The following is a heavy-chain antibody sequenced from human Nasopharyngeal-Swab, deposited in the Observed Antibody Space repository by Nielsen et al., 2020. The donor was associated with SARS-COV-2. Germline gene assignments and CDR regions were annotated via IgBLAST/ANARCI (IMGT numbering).Heavy chain of an antibody. CDR1: GGSISSGGYY. D-gene: IGHD3-3*01. J-gene: IGHJ6*02. V-gene: IGHV4-31*03. CDR3: AREALAEITIFGVVSRYGMDV. Sequence: SETLSLTCTVSGGSISSGGYYWSWIRQHPGKGLEWIGYIYYGGSTYYNPSLKSRVTISVDTSKNQFSLKLSSVTAADTAVYYCAREALAEITIFGVVSRYGMDVWGQGTAVTVSS. CDR2: IYYGGST.